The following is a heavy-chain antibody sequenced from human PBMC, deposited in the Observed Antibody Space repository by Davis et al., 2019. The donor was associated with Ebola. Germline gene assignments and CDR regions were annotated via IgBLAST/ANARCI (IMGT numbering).Heavy chain of an antibody. Sequence: GESLKISCKGSGYSFTSYWISWVRQMPGKGLEWMGIIYPGDSDTRYSPSFQGQVTISADKSISTAYLQRSSLKASDTAMYYCARLGGYCSSTSCLSYYGMDVWGQGTTVTVSS. CDR2: IYPGDSDT. CDR1: GYSFTSYW. CDR3: ARLGGYCSSTSCLSYYGMDV. V-gene: IGHV5-51*01. D-gene: IGHD2-2*03. J-gene: IGHJ6*02.